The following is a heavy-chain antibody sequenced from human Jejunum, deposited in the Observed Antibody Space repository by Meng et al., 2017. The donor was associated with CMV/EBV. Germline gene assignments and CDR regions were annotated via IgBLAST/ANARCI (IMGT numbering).Heavy chain of an antibody. J-gene: IGHJ4*02. Sequence: LTSSPVGVGWIRQPTGKALEWLAFIYWDDDKRYNPSLKNRLTITKDAPRNQVVLTMTNMDPADTATYHCVHRKDYSGNWNGGSADFWGQGALVTVSS. V-gene: IGHV2-5*02. D-gene: IGHD1-1*01. CDR1: LTSSPVG. CDR3: VHRKDYSGNWNGGSADF. CDR2: IYWDDDK.